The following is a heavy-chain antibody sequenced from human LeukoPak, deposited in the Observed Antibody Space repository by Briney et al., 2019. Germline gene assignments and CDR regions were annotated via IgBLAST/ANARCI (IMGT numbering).Heavy chain of an antibody. D-gene: IGHD3-10*01. J-gene: IGHJ4*02. V-gene: IGHV3-33*03. CDR2: MWFDGSNK. Sequence: GGSLTHSCPASGFSFSSYGMHWVRQTPGKGLEWVAFMWFDGSNKYYADSVKGRFTIARDNSKNTLYLQMNSLRAEDTGVYYWLGSYYIPDYWGQGTLVTVSS. CDR3: LGSYYIPDY. CDR1: GFSFSSYG.